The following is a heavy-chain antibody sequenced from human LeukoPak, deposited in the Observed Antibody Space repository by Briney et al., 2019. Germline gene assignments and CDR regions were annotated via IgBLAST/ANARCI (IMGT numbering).Heavy chain of an antibody. V-gene: IGHV3-23*01. CDR3: AKKLLTVTTWGFDY. CDR1: GFTFSSYA. D-gene: IGHD4-11*01. CDR2: ISGSGGST. J-gene: IGHJ4*02. Sequence: PGGTLRLSCGASGFTFSSYAMSWVRQVPGKGLEWVSAISGSGGSTYYADSVKGRFTISRDNSKNTLYLQMNSLRAEDTAVYYCAKKLLTVTTWGFDYWGQGTLVTVSS.